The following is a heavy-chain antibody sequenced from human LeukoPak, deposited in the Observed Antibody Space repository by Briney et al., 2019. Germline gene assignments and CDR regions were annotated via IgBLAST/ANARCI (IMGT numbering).Heavy chain of an antibody. CDR1: GFTFSSYA. CDR2: ISSNGGST. V-gene: IGHV3-64*01. CDR3: ASDYCSSTSCSGDYYYYMDV. D-gene: IGHD2-2*01. Sequence: GGSLRLSCAASGFTFSSYAMHWVRQAPGKGLEYVSAISSNGGSTYYANSVKGRFTISRDNAKNSLYLQMNSLRAEDTAVYYCASDYCSSTSCSGDYYYYMDVWGKGTTVTVSS. J-gene: IGHJ6*03.